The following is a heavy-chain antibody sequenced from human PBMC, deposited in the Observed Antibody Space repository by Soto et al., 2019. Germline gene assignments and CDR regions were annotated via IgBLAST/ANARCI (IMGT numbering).Heavy chain of an antibody. D-gene: IGHD3-10*01. Sequence: EVRLWESGGGLVQPGGSLRLSCGGSGFIFSSNAMSWVRQAPGKGLEWVSSISGDGYSADYADSVKGRFTVSRHNSKSTRYLHMYSPRAEATAVYYGTKRHYYGSGNSDIAKWGQGILVTVYS. J-gene: IGHJ1*01. CDR1: GFIFSSNA. CDR2: ISGDGYSA. CDR3: TKRHYYGSGNSDIAK. V-gene: IGHV3-23*01.